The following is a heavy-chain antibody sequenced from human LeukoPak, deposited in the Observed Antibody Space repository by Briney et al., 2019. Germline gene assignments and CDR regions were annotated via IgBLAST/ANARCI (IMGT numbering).Heavy chain of an antibody. D-gene: IGHD3-10*01. CDR1: GFTFSSYG. Sequence: GGSLRLSCAASGFTFSSYGMHWVRQAPGKGLEWVAFIRYDGSNKYYADSVKGRFTISRDNAKNSLYLQMNSLRAEDTALYYCGRKKFTMVRGVQEEYYYHSYRDVGEKGPTVTVSS. V-gene: IGHV3-30*02. CDR3: GRKKFTMVRGVQEEYYYHSYRDV. J-gene: IGHJ6*03. CDR2: IRYDGSNK.